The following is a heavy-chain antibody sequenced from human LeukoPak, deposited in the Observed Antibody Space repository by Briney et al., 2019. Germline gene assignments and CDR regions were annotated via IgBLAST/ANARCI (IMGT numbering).Heavy chain of an antibody. CDR2: ISSSSSYI. CDR1: GFTFSSYS. D-gene: IGHD1-26*01. J-gene: IGHJ6*02. V-gene: IGHV3-21*01. Sequence: GGSLRLSCAASGFTFSSYSMNWVRQAPGKGLEWVSSISSSSSYIYYADSVKGRFTISRDNAKNSLYLQMNSLRAEDTAVYYCARDARVGATSYYYYYGMDVWGQGTTVTVSS. CDR3: ARDARVGATSYYYYYGMDV.